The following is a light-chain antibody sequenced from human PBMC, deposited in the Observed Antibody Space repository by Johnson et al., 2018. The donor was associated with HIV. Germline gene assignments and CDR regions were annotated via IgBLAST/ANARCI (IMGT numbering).Light chain of an antibody. V-gene: IGLV1-51*01. J-gene: IGLJ1*01. CDR1: GSKIENNY. CDR2: DNT. Sequence: QSVLTQPPSVSAAPGQKVTISCSGNGSKIENNYISWYQQFPERAPKLLIYDNTKRPSGIPDRFSGSKSDTSATLAITGLQTGDEADYYCGTWDSSLPAYVCGTGTKVTV. CDR3: GTWDSSLPAYV.